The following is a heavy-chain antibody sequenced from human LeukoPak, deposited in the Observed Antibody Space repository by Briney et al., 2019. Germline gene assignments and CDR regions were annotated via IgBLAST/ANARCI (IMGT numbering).Heavy chain of an antibody. CDR2: IYHSGST. CDR3: ARLGGLQPTL. CDR1: GGSISSSNW. Sequence: SETLSLTCAVSGGSISSSNWWSWVRQPPGKGLEWIGEIYHSGSTNYNPSLMSRVTISVDKSKNQFSLKLSSVTAADTAVYYCARLGGLQPTLWGQGTLVTVSS. V-gene: IGHV4-4*02. D-gene: IGHD5-24*01. J-gene: IGHJ4*02.